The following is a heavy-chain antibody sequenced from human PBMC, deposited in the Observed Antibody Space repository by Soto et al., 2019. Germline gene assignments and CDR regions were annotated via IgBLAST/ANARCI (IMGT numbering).Heavy chain of an antibody. D-gene: IGHD6-19*01. CDR1: GYTFSTYG. Sequence: ASVKVSCKASGYTFSTYGISWVRQAPGQGLEWLGWISAYNADTNYAQKIRGRVSMTTDTSTSTAYMELRSLRSEDTAVYYCTTEKISDSGLWRLRYYFDSWGQGTLVTVSS. J-gene: IGHJ4*02. V-gene: IGHV1-18*01. CDR2: ISAYNADT. CDR3: TTEKISDSGLWRLRYYFDS.